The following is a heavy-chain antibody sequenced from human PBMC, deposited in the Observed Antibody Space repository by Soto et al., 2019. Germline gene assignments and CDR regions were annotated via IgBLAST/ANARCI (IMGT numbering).Heavy chain of an antibody. CDR1: GGSISSGDYY. Sequence: TLSLTCTVSGGSISSGDYYWSWIRQPPGKGLEWIGYIYYSGSTYYNPSLKSRVTISVDTSKNQFSLKLSSVTAADTAVYYCARESPHYYDSSGYSRVDYWGQGTLVTVSS. CDR2: IYYSGST. CDR3: ARESPHYYDSSGYSRVDY. D-gene: IGHD3-22*01. V-gene: IGHV4-30-4*01. J-gene: IGHJ4*02.